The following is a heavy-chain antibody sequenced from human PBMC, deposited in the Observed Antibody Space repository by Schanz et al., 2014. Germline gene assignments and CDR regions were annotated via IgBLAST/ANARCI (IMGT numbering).Heavy chain of an antibody. CDR1: GFTFSDHH. CDR3: VRDTDYHFDY. D-gene: IGHD4-17*01. V-gene: IGHV3-72*01. Sequence: EVQVVESGGGLVQPGGSLRLSCAASGFTFSDHHMDWVRQAPGKGLEWLGRTRNKANSYTTGYAASVKGRFTISRDESKNSLYLQMNSLKTEDTAVYYCVRDTDYHFDYWGQGTLVTVSS. J-gene: IGHJ4*02. CDR2: TRNKANSYTT.